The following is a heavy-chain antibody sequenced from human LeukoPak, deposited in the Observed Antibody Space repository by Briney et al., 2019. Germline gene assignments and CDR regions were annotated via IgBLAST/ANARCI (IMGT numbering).Heavy chain of an antibody. CDR1: GFTFNKAW. J-gene: IGHJ4*02. V-gene: IGHV3-15*01. D-gene: IGHD3-10*01. Sequence: GPLPLSCASPGFTFNKAWMTWARQAPRQGLEWVGRIKSKTDGATTDYAAPVKGRFTISRDDSRNTLYLQMNSLKPEDTAVYYCITHFGESADYWGQGTLVTVSS. CDR2: IKSKTDGATT. CDR3: ITHFGESADY.